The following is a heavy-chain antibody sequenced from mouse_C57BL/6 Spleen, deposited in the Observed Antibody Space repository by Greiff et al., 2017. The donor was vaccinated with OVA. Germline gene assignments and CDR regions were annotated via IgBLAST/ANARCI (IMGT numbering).Heavy chain of an antibody. J-gene: IGHJ1*03. CDR3: ARWDGYYEYVDV. V-gene: IGHV1-4*01. CDR1: GYTFTSYT. CDR2: INPSSGYT. Sequence: QVQLQQSGAELARPGASVKMSCKASGYTFTSYTMHWVKQRPGQGLEWIGYINPSSGYTKYNQKFKDKATLTADKSSSTAYMQLSSLTSEDSAVYYCARWDGYYEYVDVWGTGTTVTVSS. D-gene: IGHD2-3*01.